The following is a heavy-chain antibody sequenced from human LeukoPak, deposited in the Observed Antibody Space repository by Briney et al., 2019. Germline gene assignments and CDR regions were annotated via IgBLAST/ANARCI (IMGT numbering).Heavy chain of an antibody. V-gene: IGHV4-39*07. CDR3: ARNLPFQYCSGGSCYDDDFDY. CDR1: GGSISSSSYY. CDR2: IYYSGST. D-gene: IGHD2-15*01. J-gene: IGHJ4*02. Sequence: PSETLSLTCTVSGGSISSSSYYWGWIRQPPGKGLEWIGSIYYSGSTYYNPSLKSRVTISVDTSKNQFSLKLSSVTAADTAVYYCARNLPFQYCSGGSCYDDDFDYWGQGTLVTVSS.